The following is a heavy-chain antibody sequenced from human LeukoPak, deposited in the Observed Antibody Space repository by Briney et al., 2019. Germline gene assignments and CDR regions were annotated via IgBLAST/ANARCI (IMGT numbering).Heavy chain of an antibody. CDR3: ARDYSGGTTMVHRFDY. J-gene: IGHJ4*02. D-gene: IGHD5-18*01. Sequence: ASVKVSCKATGYTFTSNYIHWVRQAPGQGLEWMGMIYPRDGSTSYAQKLQGRVTMTTDTSTGTAYMELRSLRSDDTAVYYCARDYSGGTTMVHRFDYWGQGTLVTVSS. CDR1: GYTFTSNY. CDR2: IYPRDGST. V-gene: IGHV1-46*01.